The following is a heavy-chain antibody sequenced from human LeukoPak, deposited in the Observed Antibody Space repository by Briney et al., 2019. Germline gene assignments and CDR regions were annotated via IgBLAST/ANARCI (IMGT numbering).Heavy chain of an antibody. CDR2: FYYSGST. CDR1: GGSISSSYYY. V-gene: IGHV4-39*07. J-gene: IGHJ4*02. D-gene: IGHD3-22*01. CDR3: ARESFNDDSSGYHFDY. Sequence: PSETLSLTCTVSGGSISSSYYYWGWIRQPPGKGLEWIGSFYYSGSTYYNPSLKSRVTISVDKSKNQFSLKLSSVTAADTAVYYCARESFNDDSSGYHFDYWGQGTLVTVSS.